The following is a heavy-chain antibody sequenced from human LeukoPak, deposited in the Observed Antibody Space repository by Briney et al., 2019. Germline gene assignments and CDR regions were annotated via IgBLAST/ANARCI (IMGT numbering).Heavy chain of an antibody. Sequence: GASVKVSCKASGYTFTRYYMHWVRQAPGQGLEWMGWINPNSGGTNYAQKFQGRVTMTRDTSISTAYMELSRLRSDDTAVYYCARDPGGSSGYYDGYWGQGTLVTVSS. J-gene: IGHJ4*02. CDR1: GYTFTRYY. CDR2: INPNSGGT. CDR3: ARDPGGSSGYYDGY. D-gene: IGHD3-22*01. V-gene: IGHV1-2*02.